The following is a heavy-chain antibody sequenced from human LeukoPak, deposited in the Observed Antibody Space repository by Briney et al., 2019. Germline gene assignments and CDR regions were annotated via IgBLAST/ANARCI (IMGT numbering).Heavy chain of an antibody. CDR3: AKGETETKGPRYYGMDV. CDR2: IWEDGTNI. V-gene: IGHV3-33*06. CDR1: GFTFRRYG. J-gene: IGHJ6*02. Sequence: GGSLRLSCAASGFTFRRYGMHWVRQAAGKGLDWVAAIWEDGTNIHYADSVKGRFTISRDNSKNTLYLQMNSLRAEDTAVYYCAKGETETKGPRYYGMDVWGQGTTVTVSS. D-gene: IGHD1-7*01.